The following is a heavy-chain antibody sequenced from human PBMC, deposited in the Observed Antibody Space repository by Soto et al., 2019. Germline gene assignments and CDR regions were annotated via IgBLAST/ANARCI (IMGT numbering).Heavy chain of an antibody. CDR3: ARALGYCSSTSCLRQRGIWYYYGMDV. CDR2: INSSGGST. Sequence: GASGKVSCKAAGYTFTSYYMHWVRQAPGQGLEWMGIINSSGGSTSYAQKFQGRVTMTRDTSTSTVYMELSSLRSEDTPVYYRARALGYCSSTSCLRQRGIWYYYGMDVWGQRTTVAVSS. J-gene: IGHJ6*02. V-gene: IGHV1-46*01. CDR1: GYTFTSYY. D-gene: IGHD2-2*01.